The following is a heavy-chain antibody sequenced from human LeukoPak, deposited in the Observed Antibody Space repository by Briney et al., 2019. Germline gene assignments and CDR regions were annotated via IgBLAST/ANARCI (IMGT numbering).Heavy chain of an antibody. D-gene: IGHD6-13*01. CDR2: ISSSGSTI. V-gene: IGHV3-11*01. CDR3: ARDLDSSSSLYAY. CDR1: GFTFSDYY. J-gene: IGHJ4*02. Sequence: GGSLRLSCAASGFTFSDYYMSWIRQAPGKGLEWVSYISSSGSTIYYADSVKGRFTISRDNAKNSLYLQMNSLGAEDTAVYYCARDLDSSSSLYAYWGQGTPVTVSS.